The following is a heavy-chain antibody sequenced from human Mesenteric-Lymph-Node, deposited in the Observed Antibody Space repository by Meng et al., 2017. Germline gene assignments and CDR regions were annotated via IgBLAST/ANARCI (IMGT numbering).Heavy chain of an antibody. CDR2: IIPIFGTA. Sequence: SVKVSCKASGGTFSSYAISWVRQAPGQGLEWMGGIIPIFGTANYAQKFQGRVTITADESTSTAYMELSSLRSEDTAVYYCARDSRILWFGENGYYFDYWGQGTLVTVSS. CDR3: ARDSRILWFGENGYYFDY. V-gene: IGHV1-69*13. CDR1: GGTFSSYA. J-gene: IGHJ4*02. D-gene: IGHD3-10*01.